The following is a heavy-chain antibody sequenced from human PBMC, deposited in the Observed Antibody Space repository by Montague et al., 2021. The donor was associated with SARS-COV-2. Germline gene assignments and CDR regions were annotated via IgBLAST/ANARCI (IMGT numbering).Heavy chain of an antibody. D-gene: IGHD6-6*01. J-gene: IGHJ4*02. CDR2: VTTSGTT. V-gene: IGHV4-61*08. CDR3: AGTPTRPLSLDS. CDR1: GGSVSSGGYY. Sequence: SETLSLTCTVSGGSVSSGGYYWSWIRQPPGKGLEWIGRVTTSGTTNYSPSLRSRVTMSVDTSKNQFSLNLNSVTAADTAIYYCAGTPTRPLSLDSWGQGTLVTVSS.